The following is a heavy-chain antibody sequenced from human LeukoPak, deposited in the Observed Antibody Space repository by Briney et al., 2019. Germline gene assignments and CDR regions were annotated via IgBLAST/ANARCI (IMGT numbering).Heavy chain of an antibody. J-gene: IGHJ5*02. Sequence: ASVKVSCKASGYTFTGYYMHWVRQAPGQGLEWVGWFNPKNGGSNYAQKFQGRVTMTRDRSISTAYMELSRLTSDDTAVYYCARASFWESPINWFAPWGQGTLVTVSS. CDR3: ARASFWESPINWFAP. CDR2: FNPKNGGS. D-gene: IGHD3-16*01. V-gene: IGHV1-2*02. CDR1: GYTFTGYY.